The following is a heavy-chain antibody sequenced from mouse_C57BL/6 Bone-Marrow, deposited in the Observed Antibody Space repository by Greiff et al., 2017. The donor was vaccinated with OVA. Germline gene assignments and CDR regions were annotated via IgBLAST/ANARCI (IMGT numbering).Heavy chain of an antibody. V-gene: IGHV5S21*01. J-gene: IGHJ4*01. CDR1: GFTFSSYA. CDR2: ISSGGDYI. D-gene: IGHD2-12*01. CDR3: TRGLRRVFYAMDY. Sequence: EVKLVESGDGLVKPGGSLKLSCAASGFTFSSYAMSWVRQTPEKRLEWVAYISSGGDYIYYADTVKGRFTISRDNARNTLYLQMSSLKSEDTAMYYCTRGLRRVFYAMDYWGQGTSVTVSS.